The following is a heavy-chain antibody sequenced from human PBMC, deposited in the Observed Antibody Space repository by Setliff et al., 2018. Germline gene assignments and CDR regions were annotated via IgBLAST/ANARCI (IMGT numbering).Heavy chain of an antibody. V-gene: IGHV1-46*01. CDR2: INSSGGSA. CDR3: ARIGPSNWGIRGYNWLDP. J-gene: IGHJ5*02. Sequence: ASVKVSCKASGYAFINFYMYWVRQAPGQGLEWMGIINSSGGSASYAPQFQGRITMTRDTSTTTAYMEVRSLTSEDTAMYYCARIGPSNWGIRGYNWLDPWGQGTLVTVSS. CDR1: GYAFINFY. D-gene: IGHD3-10*01.